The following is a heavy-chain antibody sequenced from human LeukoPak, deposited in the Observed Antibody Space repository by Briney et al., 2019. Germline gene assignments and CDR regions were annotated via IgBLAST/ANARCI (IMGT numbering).Heavy chain of an antibody. D-gene: IGHD2-2*01. Sequence: ASVKVSCKASGYTFTGCYMHWVRQAPGQGLEWMGWINPNSGGTNYAQKFQGWVTMTRDTSISTAYMELSRLRSDDTAVYYCVRDLGCSSTSCPTDYGMDVWGQGTTVTVSS. J-gene: IGHJ6*02. CDR2: INPNSGGT. CDR1: GYTFTGCY. CDR3: VRDLGCSSTSCPTDYGMDV. V-gene: IGHV1-2*04.